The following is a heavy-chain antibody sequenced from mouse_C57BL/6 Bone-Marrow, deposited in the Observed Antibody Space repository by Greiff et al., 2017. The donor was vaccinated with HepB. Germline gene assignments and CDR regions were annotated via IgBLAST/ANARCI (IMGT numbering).Heavy chain of an antibody. J-gene: IGHJ2*01. Sequence: QQPGAELVKPGASVKLSCKASGYTFTSYWMHWVKQRPGQGLEWIGMIHPNSGSTNYNEKFKSKATLTVDKSSSTAYMQLSSLTSEDSAVYYCARARYYGSSYVDYWGQGTTLTVSS. D-gene: IGHD1-1*01. CDR2: IHPNSGST. V-gene: IGHV1-64*01. CDR3: ARARYYGSSYVDY. CDR1: GYTFTSYW.